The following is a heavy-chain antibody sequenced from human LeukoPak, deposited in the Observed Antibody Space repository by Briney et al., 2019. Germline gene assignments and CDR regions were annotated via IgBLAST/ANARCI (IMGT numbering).Heavy chain of an antibody. J-gene: IGHJ4*02. CDR2: IYTSGST. CDR3: ARETLTFPDF. CDR1: GGSLSSYS. V-gene: IGHV4-4*07. D-gene: IGHD3-9*01. Sequence: PSETLSLTCTVSGGSLSSYSWSWIRQPAGKGLEWIGRIYTSGSTSYNPSLTSRVSMSLDTSKKQISLKLSSVTAAGTAVYYCARETLTFPDFWGQGTLVTVSS.